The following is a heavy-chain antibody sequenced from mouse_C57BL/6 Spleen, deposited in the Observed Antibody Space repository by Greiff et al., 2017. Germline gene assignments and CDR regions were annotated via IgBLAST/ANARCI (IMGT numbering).Heavy chain of an antibody. Sequence: QVQLQQSGAELMKPGASVKLSCKATGYTFTGYWIEWVKQRPGHGLEWIGEILPGSGSTTYNEKFKGKATFTSDTSSNTAYMQLSSLTTEDSAIYCCARDGITTRGYYYAMDYWGQGTSVTVSS. CDR2: ILPGSGST. CDR1: GYTFTGYW. J-gene: IGHJ4*01. D-gene: IGHD2-4*01. CDR3: ARDGITTRGYYYAMDY. V-gene: IGHV1-9*01.